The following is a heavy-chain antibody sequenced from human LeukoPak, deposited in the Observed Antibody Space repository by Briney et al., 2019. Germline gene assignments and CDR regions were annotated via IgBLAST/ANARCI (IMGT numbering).Heavy chain of an antibody. CDR3: ARVPSMIRGVGREYYFDY. J-gene: IGHJ4*02. Sequence: GGSLRLSCAASGFTFSDYYMSWIRQAPGKGLEWVSYISSSGSTIYYADSVKGRFTISRDNAKNSLYLQMNSLRAEDTAVYYCARVPSMIRGVGREYYFDYWGQGTLVTVSS. CDR1: GFTFSDYY. D-gene: IGHD3-10*01. V-gene: IGHV3-11*04. CDR2: ISSSGSTI.